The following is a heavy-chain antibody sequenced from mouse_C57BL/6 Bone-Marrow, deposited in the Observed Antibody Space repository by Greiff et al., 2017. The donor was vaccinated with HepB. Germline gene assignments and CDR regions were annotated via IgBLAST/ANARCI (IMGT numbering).Heavy chain of an antibody. J-gene: IGHJ4*01. Sequence: EVKLKESGGGLVQPKGSLKLSCAASGFSFNTYAMNWVRQAPGKGLEWVARIRSKSNNYATYYADSVKDRFTISRDDSESMLYLQMNNLKTEDTAMYYCVRGAMDYWGQGTSVTVSS. CDR2: IRSKSNNYAT. CDR1: GFSFNTYA. V-gene: IGHV10-1*01. CDR3: VRGAMDY.